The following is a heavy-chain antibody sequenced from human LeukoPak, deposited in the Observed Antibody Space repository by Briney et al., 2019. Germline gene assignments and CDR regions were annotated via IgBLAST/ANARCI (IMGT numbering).Heavy chain of an antibody. J-gene: IGHJ4*02. V-gene: IGHV3-23*01. CDR2: LSGSGGST. D-gene: IGHD2/OR15-2a*01. CDR1: GGSFSGYY. Sequence: ETLSLTCAVYGGSFSGYYWSWIRQSPGRGLEWVSALSGSGGSTYYADSVKGRFTISRDNSKNTLYLQMNSLRAEDTAVYYCARSTAGNIDCWGQGTLVTVSS. CDR3: ARSTAGNIDC.